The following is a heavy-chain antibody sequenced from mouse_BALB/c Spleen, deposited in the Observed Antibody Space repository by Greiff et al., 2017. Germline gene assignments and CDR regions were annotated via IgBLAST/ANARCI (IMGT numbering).Heavy chain of an antibody. CDR2: INPSNGGT. V-gene: IGHV1S81*02. D-gene: IGHD2-3*01. J-gene: IGHJ2*01. Sequence: QVQLQQPGAELVKPGASVKLSCKASGYTFTSYYMYWVKQRPGQGLEWIGGINPSNGGTNFNEKFKSKATLTVDKSSSTAYMQLSSLTSEDSAVYYCTRGNGYYPPDYFDDWGQGTTLTVSS. CDR1: GYTFTSYY. CDR3: TRGNGYYPPDYFDD.